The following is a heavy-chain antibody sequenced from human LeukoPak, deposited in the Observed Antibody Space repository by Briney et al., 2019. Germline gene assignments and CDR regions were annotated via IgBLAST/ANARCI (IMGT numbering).Heavy chain of an antibody. V-gene: IGHV4-59*08. CDR2: IYYSGST. Sequence: NPSETLSLTCTVSGGSISSYYWSWIRQPPGKGLEWIGYIYYSGSTNYNPSLKSRVTISVDTSKNQFSLKLSSVTAADTAVYYCAVSREGYFDYYWGQGTLVTVSS. D-gene: IGHD3-9*01. CDR3: AVSREGYFDYY. CDR1: GGSISSYY. J-gene: IGHJ4*02.